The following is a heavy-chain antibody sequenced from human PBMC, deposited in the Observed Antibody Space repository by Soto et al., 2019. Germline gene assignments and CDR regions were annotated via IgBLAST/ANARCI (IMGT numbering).Heavy chain of an antibody. D-gene: IGHD3-3*01. V-gene: IGHV3-33*01. CDR2: IWYDGSNK. CDR3: ARNNAAWRFLEEKTFDY. J-gene: IGHJ4*02. CDR1: GFTFSSYG. Sequence: PGGSLRLSCAASGFTFSSYGMHWVRQAPGKGLEWVAVIWYDGSNKYYADSVKGRFTISRDNSKNTLYLQMNSLRAEDTAVYYCARNNAAWRFLEEKTFDYWGQGTLVTVSS.